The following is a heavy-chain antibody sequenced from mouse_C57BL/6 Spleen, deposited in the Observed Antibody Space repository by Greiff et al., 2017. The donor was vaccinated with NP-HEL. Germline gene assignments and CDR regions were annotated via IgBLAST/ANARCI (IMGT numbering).Heavy chain of an antibody. Sequence: QVQLQQPGAELVMPGASVKLSCKASGYTFTSYWMHWVKQRPGQGLEWIGEIDPSDSYTNYNQQFKGKSTLTVDKSSSTAYMQLSSLTSEDSAVYYCARRGLITTVVATDFDVWGTGTTVTVSS. D-gene: IGHD1-1*01. CDR3: ARRGLITTVVATDFDV. CDR1: GYTFTSYW. CDR2: IDPSDSYT. V-gene: IGHV1-69*01. J-gene: IGHJ1*03.